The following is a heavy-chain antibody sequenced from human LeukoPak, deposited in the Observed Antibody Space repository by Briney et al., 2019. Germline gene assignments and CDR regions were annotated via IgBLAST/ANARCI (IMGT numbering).Heavy chain of an antibody. J-gene: IGHJ4*02. CDR1: GFSLSTSGVG. V-gene: IGHV2-5*01. D-gene: IGHD2-2*01. CDR2: IYWNDDK. Sequence: SGPTLVNPTQTLTLTCTFSGFSLSTSGVGVGWIRQPPAKALEWLALIYWNDDKRYSPSLKSRLTITKDTSKNQVVLTMTNTDPVDTATYYCAHSPYQLLHFDYWGQGTLVTVSS. CDR3: AHSPYQLLHFDY.